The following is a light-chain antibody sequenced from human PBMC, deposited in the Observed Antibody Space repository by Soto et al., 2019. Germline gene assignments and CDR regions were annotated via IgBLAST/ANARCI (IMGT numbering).Light chain of an antibody. CDR2: AAS. V-gene: IGKV1-39*01. J-gene: IGKJ4*01. CDR3: QQSYSTPLT. CDR1: QSISSY. Sequence: IHMTQSTSSLSASVGDRATITCRASQSISSYLNWYQQKQGKAPKLLIYAASSLQSGVPSRFSGSVYGTDFTLTISSLQTEDFATYYCQQSYSTPLTFGGGTKVDI.